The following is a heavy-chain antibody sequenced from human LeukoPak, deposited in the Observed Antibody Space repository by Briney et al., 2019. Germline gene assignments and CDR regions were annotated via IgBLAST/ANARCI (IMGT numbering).Heavy chain of an antibody. J-gene: IGHJ4*02. CDR2: IGIDSGNT. CDR3: ARDHNYAFDN. V-gene: IGHV3-48*01. CDR1: GFPFTEYS. D-gene: IGHD1-1*01. Sequence: GGSLRLSCTASGFPFTEYSTNWVRQVPGKGLEWIAYIGIDSGNTKYADSVRGRFTISADKTKNSLYLQMNSLRVDDTAVYYCARDHNYAFDNWGQGTLVSVAS.